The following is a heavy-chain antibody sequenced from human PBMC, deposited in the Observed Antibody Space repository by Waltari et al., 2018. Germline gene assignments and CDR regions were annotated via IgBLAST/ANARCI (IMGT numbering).Heavy chain of an antibody. D-gene: IGHD7-27*01. V-gene: IGHV4-39*07. CDR3: AREFLTGDRRGGFDY. CDR2: IYYSGRT. CDR1: GGSISSSSYY. J-gene: IGHJ4*02. Sequence: QLQLQESGPGLVKPSETLSLTCTVSGGSISSSSYYWGWIRQPPGKGLEWIGSIYYSGRTSDNPCVKSRITISVDTSKNQFSLKLSSVTAADTAVYYGAREFLTGDRRGGFDYWGQGTLVTVSS.